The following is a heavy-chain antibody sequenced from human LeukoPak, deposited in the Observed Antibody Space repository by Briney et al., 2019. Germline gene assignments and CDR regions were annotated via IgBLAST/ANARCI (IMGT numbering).Heavy chain of an antibody. CDR3: ARTPTYYDFWSGQGYFDY. D-gene: IGHD3-3*01. CDR2: IYYSGST. Sequence: SETLSLTCTVSGGSISSYYWSWIRQPPGKGLEWIGYIYYSGSTNYNPSLKSRVTISVDTSKNQFSLKLSSVTAADTAVYYCARTPTYYDFWSGQGYFDYWGQGTLVTVSS. J-gene: IGHJ4*02. V-gene: IGHV4-59*12. CDR1: GGSISSYY.